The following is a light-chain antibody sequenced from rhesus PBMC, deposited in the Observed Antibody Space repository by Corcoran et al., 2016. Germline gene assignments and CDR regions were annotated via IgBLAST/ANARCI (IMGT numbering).Light chain of an antibody. CDR3: QQRNSYPLT. CDR1: KGISSY. V-gene: IGKV1-25*01. Sequence: DIQMTQSPSSLSASVGDRVTITCRASKGISSYLAWYQQKPGKVPKLLNYKASTFQMGAPSRFSGSGSGTDFTLTIRSLQPEDFATYYCQQRNSYPLTFGRGTTVEIK. CDR2: KAS. J-gene: IGKJ4*01.